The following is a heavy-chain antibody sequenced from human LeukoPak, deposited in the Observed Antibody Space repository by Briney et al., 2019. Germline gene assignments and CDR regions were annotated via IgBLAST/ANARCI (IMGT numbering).Heavy chain of an antibody. CDR3: ARDLSPVVRASPMGY. CDR2: ITYDGYYK. J-gene: IGHJ4*02. CDR1: GFTFTSYG. V-gene: IGHV3-30*03. D-gene: IGHD3-10*01. Sequence: GTSLRLSCAASGFTFTSYGMHWVRRAPGKGLEWAALITYDGYYKYYSDSVKGRFTISSDTSKNTLYLQMNSLRAEDTAVYYCARDLSPVVRASPMGYWGQGTPVTVSS.